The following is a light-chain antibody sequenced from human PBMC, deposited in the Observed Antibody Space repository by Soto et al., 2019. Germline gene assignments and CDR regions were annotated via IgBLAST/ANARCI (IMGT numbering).Light chain of an antibody. CDR2: AAS. CDR3: QQSYSTPLT. Sequence: DIQMTQSPSSLSASVGDIVTITCRASQSISSYLNWYQQKPGKTPKLLIYAASSLQSGVPSRFGGSGSGTDFTLTISSLQPEDFATYYCQQSYSTPLTFCGGTKVEFK. V-gene: IGKV1-39*01. CDR1: QSISSY. J-gene: IGKJ4*01.